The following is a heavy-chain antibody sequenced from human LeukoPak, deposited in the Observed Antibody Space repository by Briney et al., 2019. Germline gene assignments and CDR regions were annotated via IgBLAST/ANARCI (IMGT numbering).Heavy chain of an antibody. J-gene: IGHJ4*02. CDR3: ARRTIAAAGTDFDY. CDR1: GDSISSTSHY. CDR2: IYYSGST. D-gene: IGHD6-13*01. V-gene: IGHV4-39*02. Sequence: SETLSLTCTVSGDSISSTSHYWGWIRQPPGKGLEWIGSIYYSGSTYYNPSLKSRVTISIDTSKNHFSLNLASVTAADTAFYYCARRTIAAAGTDFDYWGQGTLVTVSS.